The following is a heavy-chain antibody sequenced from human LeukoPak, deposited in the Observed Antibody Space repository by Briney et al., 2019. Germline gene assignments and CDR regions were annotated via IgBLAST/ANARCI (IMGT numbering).Heavy chain of an antibody. Sequence: SVKVSCRASGGTFSSYAISWVRQAPGQGLEWMGGIIPIFGTANYAQKFQGRVTITADESTSTAYMELSSLRSEDTAVYYCARDGVAAAGNFDYWGQGTLVTVSS. D-gene: IGHD6-13*01. V-gene: IGHV1-69*13. J-gene: IGHJ4*02. CDR1: GGTFSSYA. CDR3: ARDGVAAAGNFDY. CDR2: IIPIFGTA.